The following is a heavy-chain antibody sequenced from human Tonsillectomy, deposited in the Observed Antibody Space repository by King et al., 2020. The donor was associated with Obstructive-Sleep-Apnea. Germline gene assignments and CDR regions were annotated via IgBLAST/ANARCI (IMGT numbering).Heavy chain of an antibody. J-gene: IGHJ4*02. CDR2: ISAHNGNT. Sequence: QLVQSGAEVKKPGSSVKVSCKASGYTFTSYGFSWVRQAPGPGPEWIGWISAHNGNTNYAQKLQGRLTLTTDTSTSTAYMDLRRLRSDDTAMYYCARGRERAHKPIYGSSGPWDYWGQGTLVTVSS. CDR3: ARGRERAHKPIYGSSGPWDY. V-gene: IGHV1-18*04. D-gene: IGHD3-22*01. CDR1: GYTFTSYG.